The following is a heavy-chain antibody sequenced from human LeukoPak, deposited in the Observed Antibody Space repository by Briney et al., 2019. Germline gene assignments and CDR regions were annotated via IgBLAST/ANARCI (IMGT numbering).Heavy chain of an antibody. CDR1: GFTFSSYG. Sequence: PGGTLRLSCAASGFTFSSYGMSWVRQAPGKGLEWVSAISGSGGSTYYADSVKGRFTISRDNSKNTLYLQMNSLRAEDTAVYYCAKELGEGIAVAGPYWGQGTLVTVSS. J-gene: IGHJ4*02. V-gene: IGHV3-23*01. CDR3: AKELGEGIAVAGPY. D-gene: IGHD6-19*01. CDR2: ISGSGGST.